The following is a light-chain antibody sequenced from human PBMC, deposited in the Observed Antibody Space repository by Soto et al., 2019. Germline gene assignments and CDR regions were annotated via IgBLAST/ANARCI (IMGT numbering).Light chain of an antibody. CDR1: QSISSY. CDR3: QQSYSTPSLT. CDR2: AAS. Sequence: DIQMTQSPSSLSASVGDRVTITCRASQSISSYLNWYQQKPGKAPKLLIYAASSLQSGVPSRFSGSGSGTDFTLTTSSLQPEDFATYYGQQSYSTPSLTFGGGTKVEIK. V-gene: IGKV1-39*01. J-gene: IGKJ4*01.